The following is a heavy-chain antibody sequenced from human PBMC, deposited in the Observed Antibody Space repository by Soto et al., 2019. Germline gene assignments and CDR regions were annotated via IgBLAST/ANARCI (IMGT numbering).Heavy chain of an antibody. CDR1: GFTFSSYW. D-gene: IGHD6-13*01. V-gene: IGHV3-74*01. CDR3: GRGGSGIYGMDI. CDR2: IIRDGSST. Sequence: EVQLVESGGGLVKPGGSLRLACAASGFTFSSYWMHWVRQAPGKGLVWISRIIRDGSSTNYADSVKGRFTISRDNAKNTLYLEINSLRADDTAVYFCGRGGSGIYGMDIWGQGTTVIVSS. J-gene: IGHJ6*02.